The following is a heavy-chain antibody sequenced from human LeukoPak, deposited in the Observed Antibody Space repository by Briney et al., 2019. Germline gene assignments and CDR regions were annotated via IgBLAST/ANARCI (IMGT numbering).Heavy chain of an antibody. CDR3: ARVDGDYVDSGRRKIDY. J-gene: IGHJ4*02. CDR1: GGSFGGYY. D-gene: IGHD4-17*01. V-gene: IGHV4-34*01. Sequence: PSETLSLTCAVYGGSFGGYYWSWIRQPPGKGLEWIGEINHSGSTNYNPSLKSRVTISVDTSKNQFSPKLSSVTAADTAVYYCARVDGDYVDSGRRKIDYWGQGTLVTVSS. CDR2: INHSGST.